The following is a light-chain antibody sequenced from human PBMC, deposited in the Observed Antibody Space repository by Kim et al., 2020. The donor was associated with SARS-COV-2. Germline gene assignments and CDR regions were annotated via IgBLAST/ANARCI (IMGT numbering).Light chain of an antibody. V-gene: IGKV3-11*01. Sequence: PGDRATLSCRASQNIDTYLAWYQQRPGQAPRLLVYDASNRATGVPDRFSGSGSGTEFTLTISSLEPEDFSIYYCQQRNSWPPAVSFGGGTKVDIK. CDR1: QNIDTY. CDR2: DAS. CDR3: QQRNSWPPAVS. J-gene: IGKJ4*01.